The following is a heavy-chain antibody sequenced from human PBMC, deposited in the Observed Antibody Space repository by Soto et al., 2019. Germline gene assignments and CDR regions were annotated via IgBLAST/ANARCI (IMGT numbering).Heavy chain of an antibody. CDR1: VYTFTSYG. V-gene: IGHV1-18*01. CDR2: ISAYNGNT. Sequence: ASVKVSCKASVYTFTSYGISWVRQAPGQGLEWMGWISAYNGNTNYAQKLQGRVTMTTDTSTSTAYMELRSLRSDDTAVYYCARGGSSSWYPYYYYYYMDVWGKGTTVTVSS. CDR3: ARGGSSSWYPYYYYYYMDV. D-gene: IGHD6-13*01. J-gene: IGHJ6*03.